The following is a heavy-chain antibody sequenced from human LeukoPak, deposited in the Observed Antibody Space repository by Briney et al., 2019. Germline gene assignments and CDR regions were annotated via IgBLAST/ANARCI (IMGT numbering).Heavy chain of an antibody. V-gene: IGHV4-59*08. CDR2: IYYSGST. J-gene: IGHJ4*02. Sequence: PSETLSLTCTVSGGSISSFYWSWIRQPPGKGLEWIGYIYYSGSTNYNPSLKSRVTISADTSKNQFSLKLGSVTAADTAVYYCARSPLGIVVVPTLYYFDYWGQGTLVTVSS. CDR1: GGSISSFY. D-gene: IGHD2-2*01. CDR3: ARSPLGIVVVPTLYYFDY.